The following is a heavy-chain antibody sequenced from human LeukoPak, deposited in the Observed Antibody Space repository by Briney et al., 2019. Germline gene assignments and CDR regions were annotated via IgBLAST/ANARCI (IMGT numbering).Heavy chain of an antibody. CDR1: GSTFSSYA. J-gene: IGHJ4*02. D-gene: IGHD3-10*01. V-gene: IGHV1-69*13. Sequence: SVKVSCKASGSTFSSYAISWVRQAPGQGLEWMGGIIPIFGTANYAQKLQGRVTITADESTSTAYMELSSLRSEDTAVYYCASSSGSYYTPYFDYWGQGTLVTVSS. CDR2: IIPIFGTA. CDR3: ASSSGSYYTPYFDY.